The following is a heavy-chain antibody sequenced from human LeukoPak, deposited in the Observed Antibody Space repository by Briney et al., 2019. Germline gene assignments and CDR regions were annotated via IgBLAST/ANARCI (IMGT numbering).Heavy chain of an antibody. CDR2: ISSSGSTM. V-gene: IGHV3-48*03. J-gene: IGHJ4*02. CDR1: GFTFSSCA. CDR3: ARQGYSSTWEFEY. D-gene: IGHD6-13*01. Sequence: PGGSLRLSCAASGFTFSSCAMTWVRQAPGKGLEWLSYISSSGSTMYYADSVKGRFTISRDNARNSLYLQMNSLRAEDTAVYHCARQGYSSTWEFEYWGQGTRVTVSS.